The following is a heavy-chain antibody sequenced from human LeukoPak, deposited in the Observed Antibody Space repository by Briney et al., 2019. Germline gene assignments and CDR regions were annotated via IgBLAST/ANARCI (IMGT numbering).Heavy chain of an antibody. Sequence: GGPLKLSCAASGFTFSSYSINWFRQAPGKGLEGSPSISSSSSYIYYADSVKGRFTISRDNAKNSLYLQMNSLRAEDTAVYYCARVNIVVVPAAIIDYYYMDVWGKGTTVTVSS. CDR2: ISSSSSYI. D-gene: IGHD2-2*01. V-gene: IGHV3-21*01. CDR3: ARVNIVVVPAAIIDYYYMDV. J-gene: IGHJ6*03. CDR1: GFTFSSYS.